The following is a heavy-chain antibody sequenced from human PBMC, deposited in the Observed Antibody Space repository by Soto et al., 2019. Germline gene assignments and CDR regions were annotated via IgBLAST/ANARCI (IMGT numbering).Heavy chain of an antibody. CDR2: ISWNSGSI. Sequence: DVQLVESGGGLVQPGRSLRLSCAASGFTFDDYAMHWVRQAPGKGLEWVSGISWNSGSIGYADSVKGRFTISRDNAKNSLYLQMNSLRAEDTALYYCAKDMRGYHYGMDVWGQGTTVTVSS. J-gene: IGHJ6*02. V-gene: IGHV3-9*01. CDR1: GFTFDDYA. CDR3: AKDMRGYHYGMDV.